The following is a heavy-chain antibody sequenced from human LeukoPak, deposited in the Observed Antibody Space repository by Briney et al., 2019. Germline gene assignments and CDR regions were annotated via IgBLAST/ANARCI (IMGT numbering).Heavy chain of an antibody. J-gene: IGHJ4*02. D-gene: IGHD6-13*01. V-gene: IGHV3-30*18. CDR1: GFTFSSYG. CDR3: AKDGAAAGTIDDY. Sequence: GGSLRLSCAASGFTFSSYGMHWVRQAPGEGLEWVAVISYDGSNKYYADSVKGRFTISRDNSKNTLYLQMNSLRAEDTAVYYCAKDGAAAGTIDDYWGQGTLVTVSS. CDR2: ISYDGSNK.